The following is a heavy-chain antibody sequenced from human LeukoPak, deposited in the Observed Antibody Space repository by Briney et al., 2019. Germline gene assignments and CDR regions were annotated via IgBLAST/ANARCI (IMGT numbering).Heavy chain of an antibody. CDR2: INWSGGST. CDR1: GFTFDDYG. CDR3: ARAFKYSMSGYYFDY. Sequence: GGSLRLSCAASGFTFDDYGMSWVRQAPGKGLEWVSGINWSGGSTGYADSVKGRFTISRDNAKNSLYLQMNSLRAEDTALYYCARAFKYSMSGYYFDYWRQGTLVTVSS. V-gene: IGHV3-20*04. D-gene: IGHD2-21*01. J-gene: IGHJ4*02.